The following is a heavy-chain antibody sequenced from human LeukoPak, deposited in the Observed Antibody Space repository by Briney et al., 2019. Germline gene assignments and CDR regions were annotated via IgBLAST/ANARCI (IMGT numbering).Heavy chain of an antibody. J-gene: IGHJ4*02. CDR2: IRYDGSNK. CDR1: GFTFGSYG. D-gene: IGHD5-24*01. CDR3: AKGVGDGYNYDY. V-gene: IGHV3-30*02. Sequence: PGGSLRLSCAASGFTFGSYGMHWVRQAPGKGLEWVAFIRYDGSNKYYADSVKGRFTISRDNSKNTLYLQMNSLRAEDTAVYYCAKGVGDGYNYDYWGQGALVTVSS.